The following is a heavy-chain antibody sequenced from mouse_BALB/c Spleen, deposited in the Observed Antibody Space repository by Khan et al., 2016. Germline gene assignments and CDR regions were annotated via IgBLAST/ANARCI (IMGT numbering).Heavy chain of an antibody. D-gene: IGHD1-1*01. CDR1: GFTFSDYG. J-gene: IGHJ1*01. V-gene: IGHV5-15*02. Sequence: EVELVESGGGLVQPGGSRKLSCAASGFTFSDYGMAWVRQAPGKGPEWVAFISNLAYSIYYADTVTGRFTISRDNAKNTLDLEMNSMRYEDTAMYYCAMDHYGSSYWYFDVWGAGTTVTVSS. CDR2: ISNLAYSI. CDR3: AMDHYGSSYWYFDV.